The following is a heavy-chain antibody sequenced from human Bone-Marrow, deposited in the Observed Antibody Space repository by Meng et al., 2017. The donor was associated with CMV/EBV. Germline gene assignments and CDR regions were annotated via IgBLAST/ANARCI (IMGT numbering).Heavy chain of an antibody. Sequence: GESLKISCAASGFTFSSYAMHWVRQAPGKGLEWVAVISYDGSNKYYADSVKGRFTISRDNSKNTLYLQMNSLRAEDTAVYYCARDPDYGDYVGDWFDPWGQGTLVTVSS. J-gene: IGHJ5*02. CDR2: ISYDGSNK. D-gene: IGHD4-17*01. CDR1: GFTFSSYA. V-gene: IGHV3-30-3*01. CDR3: ARDPDYGDYVGDWFDP.